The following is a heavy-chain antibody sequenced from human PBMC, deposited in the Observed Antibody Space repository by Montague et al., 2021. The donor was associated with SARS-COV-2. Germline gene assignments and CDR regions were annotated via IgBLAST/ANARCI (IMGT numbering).Heavy chain of an antibody. Sequence: SETLSLTCTVAGGSISSSSYYWGWIRQLPGKGLEWIGSIYYTGSTYYNPSLKSRVTISVDTSKNQFSLKLSSVTAADTAVYYCARALTAWLRYYAMDVWGQGTTVTVSS. CDR3: ARALTAWLRYYAMDV. J-gene: IGHJ6*02. V-gene: IGHV4-39*07. CDR2: IYYTGST. CDR1: GGSISSSSYY. D-gene: IGHD3-9*01.